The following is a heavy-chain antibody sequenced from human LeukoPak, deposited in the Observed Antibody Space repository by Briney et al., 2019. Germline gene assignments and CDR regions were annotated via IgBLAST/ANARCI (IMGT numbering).Heavy chain of an antibody. CDR2: IRYDGSNK. D-gene: IGHD2-2*01. J-gene: IGHJ6*03. CDR1: GFTFSSYG. Sequence: GGSLRLSCAASGFTFSSYGMHWVRQAPGKGLEWVAFIRYDGSNKYYADSVKGRFTISRDNSKNTLYLQMNSLGAEDTAVYYCAKDRPAAIGDYMDVWGKGTTVTVSS. V-gene: IGHV3-30*02. CDR3: AKDRPAAIGDYMDV.